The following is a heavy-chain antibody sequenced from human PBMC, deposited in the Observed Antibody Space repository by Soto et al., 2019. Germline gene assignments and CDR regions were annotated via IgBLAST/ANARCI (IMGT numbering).Heavy chain of an antibody. CDR1: GYTFTACG. V-gene: IGHV1-18*01. J-gene: IGHJ4*02. D-gene: IGHD3-10*01. CDR3: VRDLDGSGSYYTDY. Sequence: QVQLMQSGAEVKKPGASVKVSCKTSGYTFTACGISWVRQAPGQGLEWMGWISTYKGNTNYAQKFQGRVAMTTDTSTSTDYMELRSLRSDDTAVYYCVRDLDGSGSYYTDYWGQGTLVTVSS. CDR2: ISTYKGNT.